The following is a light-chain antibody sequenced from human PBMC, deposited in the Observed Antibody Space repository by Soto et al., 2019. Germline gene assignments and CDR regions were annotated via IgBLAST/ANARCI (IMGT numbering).Light chain of an antibody. CDR3: QQSYSTQIT. Sequence: EIQMTQSPSSLSASVGDRVTITCRASQSISSYLNWYQQKPGKAPKLLIYAASSLQSGVPSRFSGSGSGTDFTLTISSLQPEDFATYYCQQSYSTQITFGQGTRLEIK. V-gene: IGKV1-39*01. CDR2: AAS. J-gene: IGKJ5*01. CDR1: QSISSY.